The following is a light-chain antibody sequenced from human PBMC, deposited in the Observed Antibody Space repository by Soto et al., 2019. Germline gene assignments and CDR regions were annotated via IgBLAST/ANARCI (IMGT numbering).Light chain of an antibody. V-gene: IGLV2-11*01. Sequence: QSALTQPRSVSGSPGQSVTISCTGTSSDVGAYNYVSWFQQHPGKAPKLMMSDVSKRPSGVPDRFSGSKSGTTASLTISGLQAEDEADYYCCSYAGSYTLVFGGGTKLTVL. J-gene: IGLJ2*01. CDR2: DVS. CDR3: CSYAGSYTLV. CDR1: SSDVGAYNY.